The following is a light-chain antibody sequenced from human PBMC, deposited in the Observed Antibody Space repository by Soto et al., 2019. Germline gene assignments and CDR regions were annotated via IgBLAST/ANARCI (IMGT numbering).Light chain of an antibody. CDR2: KAS. V-gene: IGKV1-5*03. J-gene: IGKJ4*01. CDR3: QQYNTYPLT. Sequence: DIQMTQSPSTLSASVGDRVTITCRASQGFSSWLAWYQQKPGKAPKLLIYKASTLESGVPSRFSGSGSGTEFTLTISSLQPDDFATYYCQQYNTYPLTFGGGTKLEIK. CDR1: QGFSSW.